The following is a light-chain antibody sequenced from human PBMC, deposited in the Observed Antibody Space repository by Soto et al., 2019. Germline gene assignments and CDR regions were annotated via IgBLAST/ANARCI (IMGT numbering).Light chain of an antibody. CDR2: GSS. V-gene: IGKV3-20*01. CDR1: QSVSSSY. Sequence: EIVLTQSPGTLSLSPGERATLSCRASQSVSSSYLAWYQQKPGQAPRLLISGSSSRATGIPDRFSGSGSGTAFTLTISRLEPEDFAVYYCHQYGSSPRTFGQGTKVEIK. J-gene: IGKJ1*01. CDR3: HQYGSSPRT.